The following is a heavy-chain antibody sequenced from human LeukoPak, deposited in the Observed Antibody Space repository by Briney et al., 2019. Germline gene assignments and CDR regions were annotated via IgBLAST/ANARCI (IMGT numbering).Heavy chain of an antibody. V-gene: IGHV3-30*02. CDR3: ARDIDSSTWYTPLGV. D-gene: IGHD6-13*01. J-gene: IGHJ6*04. CDR1: GFTFSSYA. Sequence: GGSLRLSCAASGFTFSSYAMSWVRQAPGKGLEWVAFIRHDGSNKYYADSVKGRFTISRDNSKNTLYLQMNSLRAEDTAVYYCARDIDSSTWYTPLGVWGKGTTVTVYS. CDR2: IRHDGSNK.